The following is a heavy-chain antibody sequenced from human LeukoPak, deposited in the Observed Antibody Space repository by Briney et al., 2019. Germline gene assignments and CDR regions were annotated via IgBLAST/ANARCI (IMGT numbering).Heavy chain of an antibody. CDR2: ISSSGSTI. CDR1: GLTFSSYE. J-gene: IGHJ4*02. Sequence: GGSLRLSCAASGLTFSSYEMNWVRQAPGKGLEWVSYISSSGSTIYYADSVKGRFTISRDNAKNSLYLQMNSLRAEDTAVYYCASPLLWFGELTDYWGQGTLVTVSS. D-gene: IGHD3-10*01. V-gene: IGHV3-48*03. CDR3: ASPLLWFGELTDY.